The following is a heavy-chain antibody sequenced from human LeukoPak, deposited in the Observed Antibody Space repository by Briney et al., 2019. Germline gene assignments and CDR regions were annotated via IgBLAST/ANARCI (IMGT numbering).Heavy chain of an antibody. Sequence: ASVKVSCKASGYTFTNYGIGWVRQAPGQGLEWMGWIAGYNGHTNYAQKFQGRVTMTTDTSTRTVYMELRSLRSADTAVYFCARESTHRLNYDRSGYYRGAFDVWGQGTMVSVSS. V-gene: IGHV1-18*01. CDR1: GYTFTNYG. D-gene: IGHD3-22*01. CDR2: IAGYNGHT. J-gene: IGHJ3*01. CDR3: ARESTHRLNYDRSGYYRGAFDV.